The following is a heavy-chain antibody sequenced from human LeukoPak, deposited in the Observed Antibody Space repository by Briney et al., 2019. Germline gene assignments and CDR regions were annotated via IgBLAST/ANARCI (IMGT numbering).Heavy chain of an antibody. J-gene: IGHJ4*02. CDR2: IQAKAYGGAT. CDR3: TRAPHPRCSSSGCYLDY. CDR1: GLTFGDYA. V-gene: IGHV3-49*04. Sequence: GGSLRLSSSTSGLTFGDYAMSWVRQAPGKGLEWVGFIQAKAYGGATKYAASVNGRFSISRDDSQSIANLQMNDLKTEDTAVYYCTRAPHPRCSSSGCYLDYWGQGTLVTVSS. D-gene: IGHD2-2*01.